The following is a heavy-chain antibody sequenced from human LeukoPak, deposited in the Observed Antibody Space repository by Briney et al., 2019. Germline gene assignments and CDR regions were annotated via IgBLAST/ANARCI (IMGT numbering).Heavy chain of an antibody. Sequence: GASVKVSCKASGGTFSSYAISWVRQAPGQGLEWMGGIIPIFGTANYAQKFQGRVTITADESTSTAYMELSSLRSEDTAVYYCARSPRIAAAGQHWGQGTLVTVSS. J-gene: IGHJ1*01. CDR2: IIPIFGTA. CDR3: ARSPRIAAAGQH. V-gene: IGHV1-69*13. D-gene: IGHD6-13*01. CDR1: GGTFSSYA.